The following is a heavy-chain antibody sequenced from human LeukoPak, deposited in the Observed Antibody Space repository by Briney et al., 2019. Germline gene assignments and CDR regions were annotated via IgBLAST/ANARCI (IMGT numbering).Heavy chain of an antibody. D-gene: IGHD3-3*01. J-gene: IGHJ6*02. V-gene: IGHV3-23*01. CDR3: AKRNQWLLYPYYYYGMDV. CDR2: ISGSGGST. CDR1: GFTFSSYA. Sequence: QPGGSLRLSCAASGFTFSSYAMSWVRQAPGKGLEWVSAISGSGGSTYYADSVKGRFTISRDNSKNTLYLQMNSLRAEDTAVYYCAKRNQWLLYPYYYYGMDVWGQGTTVTVSS.